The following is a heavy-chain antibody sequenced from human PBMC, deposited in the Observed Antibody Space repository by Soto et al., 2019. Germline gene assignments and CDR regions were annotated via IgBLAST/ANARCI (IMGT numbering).Heavy chain of an antibody. Sequence: EVQLVESGGGLVQPGGSLRLSCEASGFTLSSYWMSWIRQAPGKGLEWVANTRQDGGQSYLVDSVQGRFTISRDNAKNSVYLQMNSLRAEDTAVYYCVSDGSTRLHFDSWGQGTLVTVSS. V-gene: IGHV3-7*01. CDR1: GFTLSSYW. CDR2: TRQDGGQS. D-gene: IGHD1-1*01. CDR3: VSDGSTRLHFDS. J-gene: IGHJ4*02.